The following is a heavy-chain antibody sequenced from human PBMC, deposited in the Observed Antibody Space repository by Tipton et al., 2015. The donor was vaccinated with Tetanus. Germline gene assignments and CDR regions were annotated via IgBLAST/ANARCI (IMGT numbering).Heavy chain of an antibody. V-gene: IGHV4-61*08. CDR3: ARANYDFSMKGPFDS. Sequence: TLSLTCTVSGGSISSDGAYWSWIRQPPGKGLEWLAYISSSGSTNSDYFLKSRITISRDTSKNQYSLSLSSVTAADTAVYFCARANYDFSMKGPFDSWGQGILVVVSA. CDR2: ISSSGST. J-gene: IGHJ4*02. D-gene: IGHD3-3*01. CDR1: GGSISSDGAY.